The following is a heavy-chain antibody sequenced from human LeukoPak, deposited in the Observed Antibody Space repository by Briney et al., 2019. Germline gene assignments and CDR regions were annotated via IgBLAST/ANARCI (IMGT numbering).Heavy chain of an antibody. CDR3: ARDAGHQLSRRNYYAMDV. V-gene: IGHV4-39*07. Sequence: SETLSLTCTVSGASISSSSYYWGWIRQPPGKGLEWIGSIYYGGSTYYNPSLKSRVTISVDTSRNQFSLKVNSVTAADTAVYYCARDAGHQLSRRNYYAMDVWGQGTTVTVSS. CDR2: IYYGGST. CDR1: GASISSSSYY. D-gene: IGHD2-2*01. J-gene: IGHJ6*02.